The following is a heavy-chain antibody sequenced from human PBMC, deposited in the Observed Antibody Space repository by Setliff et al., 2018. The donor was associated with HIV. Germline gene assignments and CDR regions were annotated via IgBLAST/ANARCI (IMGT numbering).Heavy chain of an antibody. CDR1: GFTPAFPFNSYW. V-gene: IGHV3-7*01. D-gene: IGHD3-10*01. CDR2: IKQDGSER. Sequence: GGSLRLSCVGSGFTPAFPFNSYWMSWVRQAPGKGLEWVANIKQDGSERYYVDSVKGRFTISRDNAKNSLYLQMSGLRVDDTAVYFCARDLDYYGPSEAFDIWGQGTMVTVSS. J-gene: IGHJ3*02. CDR3: ARDLDYYGPSEAFDI.